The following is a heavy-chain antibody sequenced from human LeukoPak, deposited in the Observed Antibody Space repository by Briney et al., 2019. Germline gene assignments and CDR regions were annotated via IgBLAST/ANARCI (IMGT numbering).Heavy chain of an antibody. CDR3: ARDQYYYDSSGYPHTDY. CDR1: GFTFSSYS. CDR2: ISSSSSYI. D-gene: IGHD3-22*01. V-gene: IGHV3-21*01. J-gene: IGHJ4*02. Sequence: GGSLRLSCAASGFTFSSYSMNWVRQAPGKGLEWVSSISSSSSYIYYADSVKGRFTISRDNAKNSLYLQMNRLRAEDTAVYYCARDQYYYDSSGYPHTDYWGQGTLVTVSS.